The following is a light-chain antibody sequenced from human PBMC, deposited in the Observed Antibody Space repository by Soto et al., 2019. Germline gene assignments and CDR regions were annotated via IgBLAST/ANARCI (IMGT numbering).Light chain of an antibody. CDR2: GNS. J-gene: IGLJ2*01. CDR3: QSYDSSLSVV. V-gene: IGLV1-40*01. CDR1: SSNIGAGYD. Sequence: HSVLTQPPSVSGAPGQRVTISCTGSSSNIGAGYDVHWYQQLPGTAPKLLIYGNSNRPSGVPDRFSGSKSGTLASLAITGLQAEDEADYYCQSYDSSLSVVFGGGTKLTVL.